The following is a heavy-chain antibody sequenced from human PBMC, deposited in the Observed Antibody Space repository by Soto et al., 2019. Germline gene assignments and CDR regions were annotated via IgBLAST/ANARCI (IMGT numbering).Heavy chain of an antibody. V-gene: IGHV4-4*02. CDR1: GDSVRSSTW. CDR2: THHDGST. Sequence: QVQLQESGPRLVKPSGTLSLTCAVSGDSVRSSTWWSWVRQSPGKGLEWIGETHHDGSTYYNPSLSSRVAISVDTSENQFSLILHSITAADTAVYYCALGGFGWVPSMSYFDTWGQGTLVTASS. CDR3: ALGGFGWVPSMSYFDT. J-gene: IGHJ4*02. D-gene: IGHD5-18*01.